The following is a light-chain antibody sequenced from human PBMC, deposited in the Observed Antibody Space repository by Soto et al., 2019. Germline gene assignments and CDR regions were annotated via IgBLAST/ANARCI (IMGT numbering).Light chain of an antibody. CDR2: AAS. J-gene: IGKJ4*01. V-gene: IGKV1-12*01. CDR3: QQANSFPPT. CDR1: QSVNSNY. Sequence: TQSPGTLSLSPGERATLSCRASQSVNSNYLAWYQQKPGKAPKLLIYAASSLQSGVPSRFSGSGSGTDFTLTISSLQPEDFATYYCQQANSFPPTFGGGTKVDIK.